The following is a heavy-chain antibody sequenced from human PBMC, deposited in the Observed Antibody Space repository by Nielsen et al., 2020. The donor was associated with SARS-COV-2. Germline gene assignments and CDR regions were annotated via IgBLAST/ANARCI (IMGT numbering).Heavy chain of an antibody. D-gene: IGHD2-2*01. CDR1: GFTFSKAW. CDR3: ATARYCSRTSCSAGTDMFDP. Sequence: GESLKISRVASGFTFSKAWMSWVRQAPGKGLEWVGRIKSKIDGGTTDYAAPVKDRFSISRDDSKNTVYLDMSSLRTEDTAVYYCATARYCSRTSCSAGTDMFDPWGQGTQVIVSS. V-gene: IGHV3-15*01. J-gene: IGHJ5*02. CDR2: IKSKIDGGTT.